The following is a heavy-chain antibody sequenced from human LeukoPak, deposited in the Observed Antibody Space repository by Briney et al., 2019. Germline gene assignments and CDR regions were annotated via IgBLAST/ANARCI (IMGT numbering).Heavy chain of an antibody. CDR1: GGSISTYY. Sequence: SETLSLTCTVSGGSISTYYWSWIRQSPGKGLEWIGYMSYSGNSNYSPSLESRVTVSVDTSKNQFSLKLTSVTAADTAVYYCARSGGGWSFDYWGQGTLVTVSS. CDR2: MSYSGNS. CDR3: ARSGGGWSFDY. D-gene: IGHD6-19*01. J-gene: IGHJ4*02. V-gene: IGHV4-59*08.